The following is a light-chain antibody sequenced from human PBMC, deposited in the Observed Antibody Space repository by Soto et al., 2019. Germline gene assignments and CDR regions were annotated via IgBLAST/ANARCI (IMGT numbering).Light chain of an antibody. CDR1: QSVSSN. CDR2: GAS. V-gene: IGKV3-20*01. CDR3: QQYGNSWT. Sequence: DIVLTQSPATLSVSPGESATLSCRASQSVSSNLAWYQQKPGQAPRLRIHGASSRATGIPDRFRGRGSGTDFTLTISRLDPEDFALYYCQQYGNSWTFGQGTKVDIK. J-gene: IGKJ1*01.